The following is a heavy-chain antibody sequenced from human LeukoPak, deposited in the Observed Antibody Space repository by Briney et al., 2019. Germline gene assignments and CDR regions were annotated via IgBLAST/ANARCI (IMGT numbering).Heavy chain of an antibody. Sequence: GGSLRLSCAASGFTFSSYSMNWVRQAPGKGLEWVAFIRYDGSNKYYADSVKGRFTISRDNSKNTLYLQMNSLRAEDTAVYYCASGTQYYDILTGYSPPDYWGQGTLVTVSS. J-gene: IGHJ4*02. CDR1: GFTFSSYS. CDR3: ASGTQYYDILTGYSPPDY. V-gene: IGHV3-30*02. CDR2: IRYDGSNK. D-gene: IGHD3-9*01.